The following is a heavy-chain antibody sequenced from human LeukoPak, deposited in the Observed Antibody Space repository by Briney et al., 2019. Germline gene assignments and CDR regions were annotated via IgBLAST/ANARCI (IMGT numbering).Heavy chain of an antibody. CDR1: GFPFSRYD. J-gene: IGHJ3*01. CDR3: ARAAAGILAFDV. V-gene: IGHV3-13*01. Sequence: SGGPLTLSCAPSGFPFSRYDVHCPPQARGKGLEWVSAIGSAGDTYYPGSVKGRFTISRENAKNALYLQMNSRRAGDTAVYYCARAAAGILAFDVWGQGTMVTVSS. D-gene: IGHD6-13*01. CDR2: IGSAGDT.